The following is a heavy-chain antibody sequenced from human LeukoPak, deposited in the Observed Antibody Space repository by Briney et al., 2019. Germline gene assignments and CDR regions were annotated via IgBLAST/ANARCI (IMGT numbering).Heavy chain of an antibody. V-gene: IGHV3-23*01. CDR2: ISGSGGST. CDR1: GFTFSSYA. J-gene: IGHJ4*02. CDR3: AKDHNSGSYQYYFDY. D-gene: IGHD1-26*01. Sequence: QSGGSLRLSCAASGFTFSSYAMSWVRQAPGKGLEWVSAISGSGGSTYYADSVKGRFTISRDNSKNTLYLQMNSLRAEDTAVYFCAKDHNSGSYQYYFDYWGQGALVTVSS.